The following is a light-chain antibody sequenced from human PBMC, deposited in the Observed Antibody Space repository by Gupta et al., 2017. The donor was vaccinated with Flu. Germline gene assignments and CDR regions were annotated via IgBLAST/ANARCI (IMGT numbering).Light chain of an antibody. J-gene: IGLJ1*01. CDR1: NSDVGHYNH. Sequence: QSALTQPRSVSGSPGQSVTISFTGTNSDVGHYNHVSWYQQHPGKAPKLIIYDVSKWPSGVPDRFSGSKSGSTASLTISGLQAEDEADYCCCSYAGSYTYLLGTGTKVTVL. V-gene: IGLV2-11*01. CDR3: CSYAGSYTYL. CDR2: DVS.